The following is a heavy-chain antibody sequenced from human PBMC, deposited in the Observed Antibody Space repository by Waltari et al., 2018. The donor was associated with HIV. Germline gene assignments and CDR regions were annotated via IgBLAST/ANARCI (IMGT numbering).Heavy chain of an antibody. CDR2: INHRGST. CDR1: GESFSAYY. D-gene: IGHD4-17*01. V-gene: IGHV4-34*01. CDR3: ARGVGNDYGDRFVDY. J-gene: IGHJ4*02. Sequence: QVQLQQWGAGLLKPSETLSLTCAVYGESFSAYYWSWIRQSPGKGLDWIGEINHRGSTNYSRYLKSRVSISVDTSKNQFSLKLSSVTAADMAVYYCARGVGNDYGDRFVDYWGRGISVIVSS.